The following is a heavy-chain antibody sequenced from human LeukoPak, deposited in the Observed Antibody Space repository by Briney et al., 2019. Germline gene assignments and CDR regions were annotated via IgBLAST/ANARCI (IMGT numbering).Heavy chain of an antibody. CDR2: INSDGSST. J-gene: IGHJ4*02. Sequence: GGSRRLSCAASAFTFSSYWMHWVRQAPGKGLVWVSRINSDGSSTSYADSVKGRFTISRDNAKNTLYLRMNSLRAEDTSVYYCARDRNTGSSYENLFEYWGQGSLVTVSS. D-gene: IGHD1-26*01. CDR3: ARDRNTGSSYENLFEY. CDR1: AFTFSSYW. V-gene: IGHV3-74*01.